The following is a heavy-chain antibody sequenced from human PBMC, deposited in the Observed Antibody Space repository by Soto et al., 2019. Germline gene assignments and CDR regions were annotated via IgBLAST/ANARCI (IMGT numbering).Heavy chain of an antibody. CDR3: ARWMGSWPHNRLAP. D-gene: IGHD6-13*01. CDR1: GGSFSDYY. J-gene: IGHJ5*02. CDR2: INHSGST. V-gene: IGHV4-34*01. Sequence: SETLSLTCAVYGGSFSDYYWSWVRQPPGKGLEWIGEINHSGSTNYNPSLKSRVTISVDTSKNQFSLNLNSVTAADTAVYYCARWMGSWPHNRLAPWGQGNLVTVSS.